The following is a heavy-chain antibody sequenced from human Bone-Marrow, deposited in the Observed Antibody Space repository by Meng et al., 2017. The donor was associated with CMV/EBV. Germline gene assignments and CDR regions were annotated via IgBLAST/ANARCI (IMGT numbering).Heavy chain of an antibody. CDR2: INSDGSST. CDR3: ARTFDW. Sequence: GESLKISCAASGFTFSSYWMHWVRQAPGKGLVWVSRINSDGSSTSYADSVMGRFTISRDNAKNSVYLQMNSLRAEDTAVYYCARTFDWWGQGVLVTVSS. V-gene: IGHV3-74*01. CDR1: GFTFSSYW. J-gene: IGHJ4*02.